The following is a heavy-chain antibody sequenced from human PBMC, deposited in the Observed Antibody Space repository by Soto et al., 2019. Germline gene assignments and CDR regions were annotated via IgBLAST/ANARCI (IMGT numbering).Heavy chain of an antibody. Sequence: GGSLRLSCAASGFIFRDWFMSWIRQAPGKGLEWISYISKDSGRATRYADSVKGRFTISRDNAKKSLYLQMNSLRAEDTAFYHCAISGKWLEVPYNFFDPWGQGTLVTVSS. J-gene: IGHJ5*02. CDR1: GFIFRDWF. D-gene: IGHD6-19*01. V-gene: IGHV3-11*01. CDR3: AISGKWLEVPYNFFDP. CDR2: ISKDSGRAT.